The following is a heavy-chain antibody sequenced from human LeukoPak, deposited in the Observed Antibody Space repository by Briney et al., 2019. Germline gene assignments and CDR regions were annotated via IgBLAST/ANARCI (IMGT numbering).Heavy chain of an antibody. D-gene: IGHD3-22*01. CDR3: ARDSHYYNSSGYGGYWFDP. CDR2: IYTSGST. V-gene: IGHV4-61*02. Sequence: PSQTLSLTCTVSGGSVSSGSYYWSWIRQPAGKGLEWNGRIYTSGSTNYNPSLKSRVTISVDTSKNQFSLKLSSVTAADTAVYYCARDSHYYNSSGYGGYWFDPWGQGTLVTVSS. J-gene: IGHJ5*02. CDR1: GGSVSSGSYY.